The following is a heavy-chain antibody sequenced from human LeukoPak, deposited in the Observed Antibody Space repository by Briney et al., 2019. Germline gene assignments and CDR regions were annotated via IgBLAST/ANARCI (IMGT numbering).Heavy chain of an antibody. Sequence: ASVTVSCKASGYTFTSYGISWVRQTPGQGLEWMGWISAYNGNTNYAQKLQGRVTMTTDTSTSTAYMELRSLRSDDTAVYYCARVDIVVVPAAPDYWGQGTLVTVSS. CDR2: ISAYNGNT. CDR3: ARVDIVVVPAAPDY. CDR1: GYTFTSYG. V-gene: IGHV1-18*01. D-gene: IGHD2-2*01. J-gene: IGHJ4*02.